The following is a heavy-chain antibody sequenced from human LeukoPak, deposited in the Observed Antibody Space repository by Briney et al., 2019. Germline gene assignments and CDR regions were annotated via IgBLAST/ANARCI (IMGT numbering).Heavy chain of an antibody. CDR3: ATDSTYYYDSSGYSFDP. J-gene: IGHJ5*02. CDR1: GYTLTELS. CDR2: FDPEDGET. Sequence: GASVTVSCKVSGYTLTELSMHWVRQAPGKGLEWMGGFDPEDGETIYAQKFQGRVTMTEDTSTDTAYMELSSLRSEDTAVYYCATDSTYYYDSSGYSFDPWGQGTLVTVSS. D-gene: IGHD3-22*01. V-gene: IGHV1-24*01.